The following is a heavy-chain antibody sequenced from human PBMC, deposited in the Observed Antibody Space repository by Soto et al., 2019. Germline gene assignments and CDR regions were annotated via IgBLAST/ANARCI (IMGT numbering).Heavy chain of an antibody. V-gene: IGHV4-31*03. CDR3: ARNPENWNYYFDY. CDR1: GGSISSGGYY. J-gene: IGHJ4*02. CDR2: IYYSGST. D-gene: IGHD1-7*01. Sequence: TLSLTCTVSGGSISSGGYYWSWIRQHPGKGLEWIGYIYYSGSTYYNPSPKSRVTISVDTSKNQFSLKLSSVTAADTAVYYCARNPENWNYYFDYWGQGTLVTVSS.